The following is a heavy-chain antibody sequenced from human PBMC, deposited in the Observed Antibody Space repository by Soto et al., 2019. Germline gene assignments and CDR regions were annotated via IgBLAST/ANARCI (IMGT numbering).Heavy chain of an antibody. V-gene: IGHV3-9*01. D-gene: IGHD1-26*01. CDR1: GFTFDDYA. Sequence: GGSLRLSCAASGFTFDDYAMDWVRQAPGKGLEWVSGISWNSGSIGYADSVKGRFTISRDNAKNSLYLQMNSLRAEDTALYYCAKLRRPAGATTAFDIWGQGTMVTVSS. CDR3: AKLRRPAGATTAFDI. J-gene: IGHJ3*02. CDR2: ISWNSGSI.